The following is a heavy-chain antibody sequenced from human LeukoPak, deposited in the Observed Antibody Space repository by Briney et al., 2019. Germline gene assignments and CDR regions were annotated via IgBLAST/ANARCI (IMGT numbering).Heavy chain of an antibody. CDR2: ISSSGSTI. CDR3: VRAGMTLTGYLRGFDH. J-gene: IGHJ4*02. CDR1: GFTFSSYE. D-gene: IGHD3-9*01. Sequence: GGSLRLSCAASGFTFSSYEMNWVRQAPGKGLEWVSYISSSGSTIYYADSVKGRFTISRDNAKNSLYLQINSLRAEDTAVYYCVRAGMTLTGYLRGFDHWGQGTLVTVSS. V-gene: IGHV3-48*03.